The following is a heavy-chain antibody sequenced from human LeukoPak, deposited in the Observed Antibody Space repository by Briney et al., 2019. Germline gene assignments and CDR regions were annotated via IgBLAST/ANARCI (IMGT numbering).Heavy chain of an antibody. CDR1: GGSISSSGYY. CDR2: IYHSGST. CDR3: ARGFRPYSSSWPPFDY. V-gene: IGHV4-39*07. J-gene: IGHJ4*02. D-gene: IGHD6-13*01. Sequence: SETLSLTCTVSGGSISSSGYYWGWIRQPPGKGLEWIGSIYHSGSTYYNPSLKSRITISVDTSKNQFSLKLSSVTAADTAVYYCARGFRPYSSSWPPFDYWGQGTLVTVSS.